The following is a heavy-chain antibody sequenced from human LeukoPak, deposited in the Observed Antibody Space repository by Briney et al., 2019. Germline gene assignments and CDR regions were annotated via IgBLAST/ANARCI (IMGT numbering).Heavy chain of an antibody. J-gene: IGHJ3*02. CDR3: ARVIAVAATDAFAI. D-gene: IGHD6-19*01. CDR1: GYTFTSYD. V-gene: IGHV1-8*03. Sequence: ASVKVSCKASGYTFTSYDINWVRQATGQGLEWMGWMNPNSGNTGYAQKFQGRVTITRNTSISTAYMELSSLRSEDTAVYYCARVIAVAATDAFAIWGQGTMVTVSS. CDR2: MNPNSGNT.